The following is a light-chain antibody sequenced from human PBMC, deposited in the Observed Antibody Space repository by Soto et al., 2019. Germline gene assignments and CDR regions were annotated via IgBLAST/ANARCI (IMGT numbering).Light chain of an antibody. V-gene: IGKV3-20*01. CDR2: GAS. CDR1: QSVSSSY. CDR3: QQYGSSPLT. Sequence: EVVLRQSPGTLALSPGERATLSCRASQSVSSSYLAWYQQKPGQAPRLLIYGASSRATGIPDRFSGSGSATDFTLTISRLEPEDFAVYYCQQYGSSPLTFGGGTKVDIK. J-gene: IGKJ4*01.